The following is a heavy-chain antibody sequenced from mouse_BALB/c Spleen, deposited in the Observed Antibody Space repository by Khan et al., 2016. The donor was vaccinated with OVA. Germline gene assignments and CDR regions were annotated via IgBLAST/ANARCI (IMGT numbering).Heavy chain of an antibody. CDR2: IWGDGRT. J-gene: IGHJ4*01. CDR1: GFSLTGYA. Sequence: QVQLKQSGPGLVAPSQSLSITCTVSGFSLTGYAVNWVRQPPGMGLEWLGMIWGDGRTDYNSALKSRLTISKDNSNSQVFLKLNSLQTDDTARYYCAASDGMDTWGQGTSVTVSS. CDR3: AASDGMDT. V-gene: IGHV2-6-7*01.